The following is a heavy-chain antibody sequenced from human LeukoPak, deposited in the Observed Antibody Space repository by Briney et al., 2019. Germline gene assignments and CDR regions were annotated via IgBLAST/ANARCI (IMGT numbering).Heavy chain of an antibody. Sequence: PSETLSLTCTVSGGSISSHYWSWIRQPPGKGLEWIGFIYYSGSSYYNPSLKSRVTMSVDTSKNQFSLKLTSVTAADTAVYYCAGADRHDYGEDYWGQGTLVTVSS. CDR1: GGSISSHY. CDR3: AGADRHDYGEDY. D-gene: IGHD4-17*01. CDR2: IYYSGSS. V-gene: IGHV4-59*11. J-gene: IGHJ4*02.